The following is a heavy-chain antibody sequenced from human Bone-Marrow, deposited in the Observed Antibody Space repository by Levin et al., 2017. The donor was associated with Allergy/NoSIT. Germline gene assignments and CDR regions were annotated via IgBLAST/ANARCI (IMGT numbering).Heavy chain of an antibody. J-gene: IGHJ4*02. Sequence: GESLKISCKASGYTFTGYYMHWVRQAPGQGLEWMGRINPNSGGTNYAQTFQGRVTMTRDTSISTAYMELSRLRSDDTAVYYCARDALGGATTHYDYWGQGTLVTVSS. CDR2: INPNSGGT. V-gene: IGHV1-2*06. CDR3: ARDALGGATTHYDY. CDR1: GYTFTGYY. D-gene: IGHD1-26*01.